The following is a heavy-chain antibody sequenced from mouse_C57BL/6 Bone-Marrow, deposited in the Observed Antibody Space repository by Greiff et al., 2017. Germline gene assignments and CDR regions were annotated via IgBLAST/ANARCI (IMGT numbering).Heavy chain of an antibody. D-gene: IGHD1-1*01. J-gene: IGHJ1*03. Sequence: EVQLQQSGAELVRPGASVKLSCTASGFNIKDDYMHWVKQRPEQGLEWIGWIDPENGDTEYASKFQGKATITAATSSNTAYLQLSSLTSEDTAVYYCLYYYGLWCFDVWGTGTTVTVSS. CDR3: LYYYGLWCFDV. CDR1: GFNIKDDY. V-gene: IGHV14-4*01. CDR2: IDPENGDT.